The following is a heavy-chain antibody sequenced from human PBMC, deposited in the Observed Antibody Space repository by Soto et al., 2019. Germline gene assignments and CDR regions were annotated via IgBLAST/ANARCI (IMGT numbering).Heavy chain of an antibody. J-gene: IGHJ4*02. CDR2: IIPIFGTA. Sequence: VASVKVSCKASGGTFSSYAISWVRQAPGQGLEWMGGIIPIFGTANYAQKFQGRVTITADESTSTAYMELSSLRSEDTAVYYCARENYDSSGYYQTPPPSYFDYWGQGTLVTVSS. CDR1: GGTFSSYA. V-gene: IGHV1-69*13. D-gene: IGHD3-22*01. CDR3: ARENYDSSGYYQTPPPSYFDY.